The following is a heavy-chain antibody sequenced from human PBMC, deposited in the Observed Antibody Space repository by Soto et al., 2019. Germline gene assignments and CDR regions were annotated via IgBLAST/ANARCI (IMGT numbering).Heavy chain of an antibody. CDR1: GFTFTGHY. Sequence: ASVKVSCKASGFTFTGHYIHWVRQAPGQGLEWRGWINPNSGDTSYAQKFQGRVTMTRATSITTAYMELSRLSADDTAVYYCAKSGSSFRHSLEYFDYWGQGTLVTVSS. CDR3: AKSGSSFRHSLEYFDY. CDR2: INPNSGDT. V-gene: IGHV1-2*02. D-gene: IGHD1-26*01. J-gene: IGHJ4*02.